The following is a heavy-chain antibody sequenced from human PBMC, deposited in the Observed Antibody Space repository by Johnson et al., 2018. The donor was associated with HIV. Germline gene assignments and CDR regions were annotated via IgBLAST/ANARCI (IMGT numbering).Heavy chain of an antibody. J-gene: IGHJ3*02. V-gene: IGHV3-23*04. D-gene: IGHD3-10*01. CDR1: GFTFSNYA. CDR2: ISNSGGST. CDR3: AREDPPITMVRGVIRHDAFDI. Sequence: MMLVESGGGLVQPGGSLRLSCAASGFTFSNYAMNWVRQAPGKGLEWVSGISNSGGSTYFADSVKGRFTISRDNSKNTLYLQMNSLRAEDTAVYYCAREDPPITMVRGVIRHDAFDIWGQGTMVTVSS.